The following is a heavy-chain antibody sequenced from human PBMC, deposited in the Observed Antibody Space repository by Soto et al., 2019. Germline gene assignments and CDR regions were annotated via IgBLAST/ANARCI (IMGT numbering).Heavy chain of an antibody. J-gene: IGHJ4*02. CDR2: ISAYNGNT. V-gene: IGHV1-18*01. CDR1: GYTFTSYG. Sequence: ASVKVSCKASGYTFTSYGIGWVRQAPGQGLEWMGWISAYNGNTNYAQKLQGRVTMTTDTSTSTAYMELRSLRSDDTAVYYCASSEKTPYYFDYWGQGTLVTVSS. D-gene: IGHD3-10*01. CDR3: ASSEKTPYYFDY.